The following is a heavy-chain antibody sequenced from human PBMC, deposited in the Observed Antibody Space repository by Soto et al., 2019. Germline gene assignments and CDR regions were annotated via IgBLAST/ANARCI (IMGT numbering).Heavy chain of an antibody. CDR3: ARGLISGGMDV. V-gene: IGHV4-34*01. CDR2: INHSGST. Sequence: TSETLSLTCAVYGGSFSGDYWSWIRQPPGKGLEWIGEINHSGSTNYNPSLKSRVTISVDTSKNQFSLKLSSVTAADTAVYYCARGLISGGMDVWGQGTTVTVSS. J-gene: IGHJ6*02. CDR1: GGSFSGDY.